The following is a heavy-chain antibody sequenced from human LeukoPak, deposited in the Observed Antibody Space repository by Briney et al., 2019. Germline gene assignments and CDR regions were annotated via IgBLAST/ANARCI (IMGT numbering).Heavy chain of an antibody. J-gene: IGHJ3*02. CDR3: ARGGRGSAAVVAPRSFDI. D-gene: IGHD3-22*01. CDR2: INSDASTI. CDR1: GLTFSSDW. V-gene: IGHV3-74*01. Sequence: GGSLRLSCAASGLTFSSDWMHWVRQVPGKGLVWVSRINSDASTINYADSVKGRFIISRDISKNTLYLQMNSLRAEDSALYYCARGGRGSAAVVAPRSFDIWGQGTMVTVSS.